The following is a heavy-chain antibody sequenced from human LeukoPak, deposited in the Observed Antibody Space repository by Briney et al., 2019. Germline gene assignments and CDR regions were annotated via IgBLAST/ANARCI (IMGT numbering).Heavy chain of an antibody. Sequence: SETLSLTCTLSGGSISSYYWSWIRQPAGKGLEWIGRIYTSGSTNYNPSLKSRVTMSVDTSKNQFSLKLSSATAADTAVYYCARGGYDSSGYYSDYWGQGTLVTVSS. D-gene: IGHD3-22*01. V-gene: IGHV4-4*07. CDR1: GGSISSYY. J-gene: IGHJ4*02. CDR3: ARGGYDSSGYYSDY. CDR2: IYTSGST.